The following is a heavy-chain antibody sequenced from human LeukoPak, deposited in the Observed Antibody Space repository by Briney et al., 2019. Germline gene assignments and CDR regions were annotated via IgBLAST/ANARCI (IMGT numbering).Heavy chain of an antibody. Sequence: GGSLRLSCAASGFTFSSYSMNWVRQAPGKGLEWVSYISSSSSTIYYADSVKGRFTISRDNAKNSLYLQMNSLRAEDTAVYYCARGPQQWLAPSWFDPWGQGTLVTVSS. CDR1: GFTFSSYS. J-gene: IGHJ5*02. CDR3: ARGPQQWLAPSWFDP. D-gene: IGHD6-19*01. V-gene: IGHV3-48*01. CDR2: ISSSSSTI.